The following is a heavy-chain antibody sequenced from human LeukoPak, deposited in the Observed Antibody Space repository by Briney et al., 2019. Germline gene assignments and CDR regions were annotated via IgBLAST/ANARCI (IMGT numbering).Heavy chain of an antibody. CDR1: VFTFSSYG. CDR3: AKDLSMNYYDSSGYED. J-gene: IGHJ4*02. CDR2: ISGRGGNT. V-gene: IGHV3-23*01. D-gene: IGHD3-22*01. Sequence: GGTLRLSCAASVFTFSSYGMSWVRQAPGKGLEWVSAISGRGGNTYYADSVKGRFTISRDISKNTLNLQMNSLRAEDTAVYYCAKDLSMNYYDSSGYEDWGQGTLVTVSS.